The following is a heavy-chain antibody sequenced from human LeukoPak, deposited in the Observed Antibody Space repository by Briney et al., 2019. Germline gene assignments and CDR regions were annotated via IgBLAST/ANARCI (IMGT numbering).Heavy chain of an antibody. D-gene: IGHD2-2*03. CDR1: GFTFSNYA. CDR2: ISGSGGST. J-gene: IGHJ4*02. CDR3: AIYGYCGSTGCYRYFDS. V-gene: IGHV3-23*01. Sequence: PGGSLRLPCAASGFTFSNYAMSWVRQAPGKGLEWVSAISGSGGSTFYRDSVKGRFTIFRDSSKNALHLQMNSLRVEDTAVYYCAIYGYCGSTGCYRYFDSWGQGTLVTVSS.